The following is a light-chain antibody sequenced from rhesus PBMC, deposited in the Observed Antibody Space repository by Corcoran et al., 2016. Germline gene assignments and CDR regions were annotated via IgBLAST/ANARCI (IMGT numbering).Light chain of an antibody. J-gene: IGLJ1*01. V-gene: IGLV2-13*03. CDR3: KSYASSNTYI. CDR1: SSDIGYSNR. CDR2: EVF. Sequence: QAAPTQPPSVSGSPGQSVTISCTGTSSDIGYSNRVPWYQQHPGKAPKFVIYEVFKRPSGVSDRFSGSKSGNTASLTISGLETEDEADYYCKSYASSNTYIFGAGTRLIVL.